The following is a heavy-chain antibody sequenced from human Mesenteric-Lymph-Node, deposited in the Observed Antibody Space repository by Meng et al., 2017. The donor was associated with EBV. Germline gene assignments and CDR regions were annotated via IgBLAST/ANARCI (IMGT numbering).Heavy chain of an antibody. CDR3: AAGRYEYDSSGYYFDFDY. J-gene: IGHJ4*02. D-gene: IGHD3-22*01. V-gene: IGHV1-24*01. Sequence: QVQRRQFGAEVKKHGALVKVSCKVPGDTLSELSMHWVRQAPEKGLEWMGGYDPEDDETRYAQKFQGRVTMIEDTSTDAAYMELRSLKSEDTAVYYCAAGRYEYDSSGYYFDFDYWGQGSLVTVSS. CDR1: GDTLSELS. CDR2: YDPEDDET.